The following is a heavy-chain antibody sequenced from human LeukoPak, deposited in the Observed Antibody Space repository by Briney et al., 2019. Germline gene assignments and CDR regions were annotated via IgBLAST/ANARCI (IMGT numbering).Heavy chain of an antibody. CDR1: GFTFDDYA. CDR3: ARGGTTLLPGGAFDI. V-gene: IGHV3-9*01. Sequence: GGSLRLSCAASGFTFDDYAMHWVRQAPGKGLEWVSGISWNSGSIGYADSVKGRFTISRDDAKNSLYLQMNSLRAEDTAVYYCARGGTTLLPGGAFDIWGQGTMVTVSS. J-gene: IGHJ3*02. CDR2: ISWNSGSI. D-gene: IGHD1-1*01.